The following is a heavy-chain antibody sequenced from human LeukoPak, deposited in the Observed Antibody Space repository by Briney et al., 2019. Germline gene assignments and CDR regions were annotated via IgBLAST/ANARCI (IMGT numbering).Heavy chain of an antibody. CDR1: GGSISSGGYS. CDR3: ASYFGVGAFDI. V-gene: IGHV4-30-2*01. Sequence: SEALSLTCTVSGGSISSGGYSWSWIRQPPGKGLEWIGYIYHSGSTYYNPSLKSRVTISVDRSKDQFSLKLSSVTAADTAVYYCASYFGVGAFDIWGQGTMVTVSS. J-gene: IGHJ3*02. CDR2: IYHSGST. D-gene: IGHD3-10*01.